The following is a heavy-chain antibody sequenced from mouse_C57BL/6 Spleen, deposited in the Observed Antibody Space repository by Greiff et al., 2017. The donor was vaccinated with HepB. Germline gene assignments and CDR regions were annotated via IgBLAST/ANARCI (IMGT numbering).Heavy chain of an antibody. CDR3: ARLGTTVHFDY. D-gene: IGHD1-1*01. Sequence: VQLQQSGAELVKPGASVKISCKASGYAFSSYWMNWVKQRPGKGLEWIGQIYPGDGDTNYNGKFKGKATLTADKSSSTAYMQLSSLTSEDSAVYFCARLGTTVHFDYWGQGTTLTVSS. V-gene: IGHV1-80*01. CDR1: GYAFSSYW. CDR2: IYPGDGDT. J-gene: IGHJ2*01.